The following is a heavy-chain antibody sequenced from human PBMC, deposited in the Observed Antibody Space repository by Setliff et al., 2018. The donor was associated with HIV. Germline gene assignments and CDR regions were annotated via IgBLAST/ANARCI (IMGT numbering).Heavy chain of an antibody. J-gene: IGHJ3*02. CDR1: GDSMSSFSSY. CDR3: ARIGEWELLKGRAFDI. CDR2: IYPSGTT. Sequence: PSETLSLTCSVSGDSMSSFSSYWGWIRQSPRKGLEWIGSIYPSGTTYYNPSLKSRVTISVDTSKNQFSLKLTSVTAADTALYYCARIGEWELLKGRAFDIWGQGTMVTVSS. V-gene: IGHV4-39*07. D-gene: IGHD1-26*01.